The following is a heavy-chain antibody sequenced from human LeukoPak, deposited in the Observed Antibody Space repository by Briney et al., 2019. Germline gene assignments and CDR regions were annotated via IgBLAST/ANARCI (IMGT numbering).Heavy chain of an antibody. CDR3: ARDLPLKRSHEKPNNVMAFDI. CDR1: GYTFTGYY. V-gene: IGHV1-2*02. Sequence: EASVKVSCKASGYTFTGYYMHWVRQAPGQGLEWMGWINPNSGGTNYARKFQGRVTMTTDTSTSTAYMELRSLRSDDTAVYYCARDLPLKRSHEKPNNVMAFDIWGQGTMVTVSS. D-gene: IGHD3-16*01. J-gene: IGHJ3*02. CDR2: INPNSGGT.